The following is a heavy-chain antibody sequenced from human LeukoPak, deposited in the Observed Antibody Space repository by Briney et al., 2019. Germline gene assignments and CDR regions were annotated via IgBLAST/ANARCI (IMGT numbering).Heavy chain of an antibody. CDR1: GYTFTTYY. CDR3: SRLEVVVAEALDY. Sequence: ASVTVSCKASGYTFTTYYIHWVRQAPGQGLEWMGMINTSGGTTNYAQKFPGRGTMTRDMSTSTVSMELSSLRSEGTAVYYCSRLEVVVAEALDYWGQGTLDTVSS. CDR2: INTSGGTT. D-gene: IGHD2-15*01. V-gene: IGHV1-46*01. J-gene: IGHJ4*02.